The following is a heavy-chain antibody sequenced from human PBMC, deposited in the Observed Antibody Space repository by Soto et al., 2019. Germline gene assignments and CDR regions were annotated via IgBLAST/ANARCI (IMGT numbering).Heavy chain of an antibody. Sequence: EVQLLESGGGLVQPGGSLRLSCAAAGFIFSNYVMSWVRQAPGKGLEWVSGISGSGGSTYYADSVKGRFTISRDNSKNTLYLQMNSLRAEDTAVYYCAKAGYCSSTSCYKAYGMDVWGQGTTVTVSS. J-gene: IGHJ6*02. CDR3: AKAGYCSSTSCYKAYGMDV. CDR2: ISGSGGST. CDR1: GFIFSNYV. D-gene: IGHD2-2*02. V-gene: IGHV3-23*01.